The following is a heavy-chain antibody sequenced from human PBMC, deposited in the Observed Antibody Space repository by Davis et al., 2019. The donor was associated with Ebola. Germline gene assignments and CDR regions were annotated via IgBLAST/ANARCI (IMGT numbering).Heavy chain of an antibody. J-gene: IGHJ4*02. CDR3: ARQTTVTTDFDY. D-gene: IGHD4-17*01. Sequence: PVGSLRLSCKGSGYSFTRYWIGWVRQMPGKGLEWMGIIYPGDSDTRYSPSFQGQVTISADRSISTAYLQWSSLKASDTAMYYCARQTTVTTDFDYWGQGTLVTVSS. V-gene: IGHV5-51*01. CDR1: GYSFTRYW. CDR2: IYPGDSDT.